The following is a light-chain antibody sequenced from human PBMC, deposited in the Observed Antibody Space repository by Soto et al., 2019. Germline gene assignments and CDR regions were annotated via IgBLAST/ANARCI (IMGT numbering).Light chain of an antibody. CDR1: TSDVGDYEH. Sequence: QSALTQPPSVSGSPGQSVTISCTIATSDVGDYEHVSWYQLAPGTTPKLLISDVINRPSGVPDRFSGSKSGNTPSLTISGLQAEDEAEYYCGLFTSSATWVFGGGTKVTVL. CDR2: DVI. J-gene: IGLJ3*02. CDR3: GLFTSSATWV. V-gene: IGLV2-18*01.